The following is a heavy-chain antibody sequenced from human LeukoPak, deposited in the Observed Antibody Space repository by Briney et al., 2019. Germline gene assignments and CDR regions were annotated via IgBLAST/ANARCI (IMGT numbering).Heavy chain of an antibody. CDR3: ARGATISETGYFDF. J-gene: IGHJ4*03. V-gene: IGHV4-34*01. D-gene: IGHD5-24*01. CDR1: GGSFSRFY. Sequence: SETLSLTCAVYGGSFSRFYWSWIRQSPGKGLEWIAGIDHRGDTNYNPSVKSRVTVSVDTSKNQFSLKVRSLSAADTAVYYCARGATISETGYFDFWGQGTLVTVSS. CDR2: IDHRGDT.